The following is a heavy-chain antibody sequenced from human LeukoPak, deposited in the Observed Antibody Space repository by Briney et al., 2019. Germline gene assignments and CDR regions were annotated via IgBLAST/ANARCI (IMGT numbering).Heavy chain of an antibody. CDR3: ARGYPVTSGYYYYMDV. D-gene: IGHD4-17*01. CDR1: GFTFSSYE. Sequence: GWSLRLSCAASGFTFSSYEMNWVRQAPGKGLGWVSYISSSGSTIYHADSVKGRFTISRDNAKNSLYLQMNSLRAEDTAVYYCARGYPVTSGYYYYMDVWGKGTTVTLSS. J-gene: IGHJ6*03. V-gene: IGHV3-48*03. CDR2: ISSSGSTI.